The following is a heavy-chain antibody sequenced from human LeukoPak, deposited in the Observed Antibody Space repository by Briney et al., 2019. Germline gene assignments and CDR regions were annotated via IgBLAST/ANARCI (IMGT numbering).Heavy chain of an antibody. Sequence: ASVKVSCKASGYTFTGYYMHWVRQAPGQGLEWMGWINPNSGGTNYAQKFQGRVTMTRDMSISTAYMELSRLRSDDTAVYYCARAGRRGLVVVPAAAYYFDYWGQGTLVTVSS. V-gene: IGHV1-2*02. J-gene: IGHJ4*02. CDR3: ARAGRRGLVVVPAAAYYFDY. CDR2: INPNSGGT. D-gene: IGHD2-2*01. CDR1: GYTFTGYY.